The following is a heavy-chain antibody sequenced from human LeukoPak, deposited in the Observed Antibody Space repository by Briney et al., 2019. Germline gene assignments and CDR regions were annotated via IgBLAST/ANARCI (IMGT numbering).Heavy chain of an antibody. CDR1: GFTFSSFI. Sequence: GGSLRLSCAASGFTFSSFIMTWVRQAPGKGLEWVSAISGSGSSTYYADSVKGRFTISRDNSKNTLYLQVNSLRAEDTALYYCATHYYDSRPHFDFWGQGTLVTVSS. CDR3: ATHYYDSRPHFDF. J-gene: IGHJ4*02. V-gene: IGHV3-23*01. D-gene: IGHD3-22*01. CDR2: ISGSGSST.